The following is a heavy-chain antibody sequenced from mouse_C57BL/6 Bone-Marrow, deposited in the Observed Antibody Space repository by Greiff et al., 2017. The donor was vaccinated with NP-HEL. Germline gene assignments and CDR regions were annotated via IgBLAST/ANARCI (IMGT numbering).Heavy chain of an antibody. V-gene: IGHV1-82*01. CDR3: ARAYDYDKEYYFDY. CDR1: GYAFSRSW. Sequence: QVQLQQSGPELVKPGASVKISCKASGYAFSRSWINGVTQGPGKGLEWIGGIYPGGGDTKYNGKFKGKSTLPADKSSSTAYMQLSSLTSEDSAVYFCARAYDYDKEYYFDYWGQGTTLTVSS. D-gene: IGHD2-4*01. J-gene: IGHJ2*01. CDR2: IYPGGGDT.